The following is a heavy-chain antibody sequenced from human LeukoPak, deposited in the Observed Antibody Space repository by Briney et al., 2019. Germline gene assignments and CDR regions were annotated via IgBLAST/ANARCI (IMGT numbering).Heavy chain of an antibody. Sequence: ASVKVSCKASGYTFTSYGISWVRQAPGQGLEWMGWISAYNGNTNYAQKLQGRVTMTTDTSTSTAYMELRSLRSDDTAVYYCARDFDDLWSGYRINWFDPWGQGTLVTVSS. CDR1: GYTFTSYG. D-gene: IGHD3-3*01. V-gene: IGHV1-18*01. J-gene: IGHJ5*02. CDR3: ARDFDDLWSGYRINWFDP. CDR2: ISAYNGNT.